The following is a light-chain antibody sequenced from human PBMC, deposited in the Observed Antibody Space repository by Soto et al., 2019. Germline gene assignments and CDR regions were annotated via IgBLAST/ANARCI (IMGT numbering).Light chain of an antibody. CDR3: VTWDFNPRV. CDR1: SGHSSYI. CDR2: LEGSGSY. J-gene: IGLJ3*02. Sequence: QSVLTQSSSASASLGSSVKLTCTLSSGHSSYIIAWHQQQPGTAPRYLMKLEGSGSYNKGSGVPDRFSGSSSGADRYLTISNLQFEDAPDYFCVTWDFNPRVSGVETKVNVL. V-gene: IGLV4-60*02.